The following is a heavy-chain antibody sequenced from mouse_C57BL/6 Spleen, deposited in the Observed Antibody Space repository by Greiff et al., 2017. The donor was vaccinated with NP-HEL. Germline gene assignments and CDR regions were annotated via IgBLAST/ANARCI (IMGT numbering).Heavy chain of an antibody. D-gene: IGHD2-5*01. CDR1: GFTFSDYG. CDR3: ARQVYSNYAYAMDY. J-gene: IGHJ4*01. CDR2: ISSGSSTI. Sequence: EVKLEESGGGLVKPGGSLKLSCAASGFTFSDYGMHWVRQAPEKGLEWVAYISSGSSTIYYADTVKGRFTISRDNAKNTLFLQMTSLRSEDTAMYYCARQVYSNYAYAMDYWGQGTSVTVSS. V-gene: IGHV5-17*01.